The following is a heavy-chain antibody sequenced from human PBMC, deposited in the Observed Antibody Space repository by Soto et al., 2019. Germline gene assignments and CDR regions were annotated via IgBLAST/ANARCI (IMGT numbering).Heavy chain of an antibody. D-gene: IGHD6-19*01. CDR2: IYYSGST. J-gene: IGHJ6*02. V-gene: IGHV4-39*01. CDR1: GGSISSSSYY. CDR3: ARQGQKAQWLANSYYYYYGMDV. Sequence: SETLSLTCTVSGGSISSSSYYWGWIRQPPGKGLEWIGSIYYSGSTYYNPSLKSRVTISVDTSKNQFSLKLSSVTAADTAVYYCARQGQKAQWLANSYYYYYGMDVWGQGTTVTVSS.